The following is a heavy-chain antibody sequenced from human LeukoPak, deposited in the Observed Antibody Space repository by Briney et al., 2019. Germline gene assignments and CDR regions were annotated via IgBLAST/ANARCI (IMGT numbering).Heavy chain of an antibody. J-gene: IGHJ4*02. CDR3: ASHKGYYDSSGYTFDY. Sequence: SVKVSCKASGGTFSSYAISWVRQAPGQGLEWMGRIIPILGIANYAQKFQGRVTITADKSTSTAYMELSSLRSEDTAVYYCASHKGYYDSSGYTFDYWGQGTLVTVST. CDR1: GGTFSSYA. D-gene: IGHD3-22*01. CDR2: IIPILGIA. V-gene: IGHV1-69*04.